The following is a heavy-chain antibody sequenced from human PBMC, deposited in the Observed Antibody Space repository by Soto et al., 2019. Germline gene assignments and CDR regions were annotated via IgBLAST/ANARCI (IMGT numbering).Heavy chain of an antibody. CDR1: GFSFGDSA. CDR2: IVVVNGNT. V-gene: IGHV1-58*01. CDR3: AGTDLPFRPLTETTGNGMGV. D-gene: IGHD3-3*01. Sequence: ELVQSGPEAREPGTSVKVSCRASGFSFGDSAVQWVRQGRGQRLEWIGWIVVVNGNTNYAQKFEGRVTLTREAATSTNQMGLTNLRSEGTAVDFCAGTDLPFRPLTETTGNGMGVGGQRDTVTVPS. J-gene: IGHJ6*02.